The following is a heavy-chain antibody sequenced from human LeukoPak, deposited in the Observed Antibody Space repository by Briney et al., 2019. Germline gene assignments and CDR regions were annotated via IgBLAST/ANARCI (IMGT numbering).Heavy chain of an antibody. D-gene: IGHD4-17*01. Sequence: ASVKVSCKASGYTFTSYGISWVRQAPGQGLEWMGWISAYNGNTNYAQKLQGRVTMTTDTSTSTAYMGLRSLRSDDTAVYYCARDLDYGDYKGYFQHWGQGTLVTVSS. J-gene: IGHJ1*01. CDR2: ISAYNGNT. CDR1: GYTFTSYG. V-gene: IGHV1-18*01. CDR3: ARDLDYGDYKGYFQH.